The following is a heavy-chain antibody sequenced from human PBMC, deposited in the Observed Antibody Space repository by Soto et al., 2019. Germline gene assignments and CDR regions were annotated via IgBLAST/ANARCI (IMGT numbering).Heavy chain of an antibody. CDR2: LGDSGTKT. D-gene: IGHD3-22*01. J-gene: IGHJ6*02. Sequence: EVQLLESGGGLVKPGGSLRLSCAASGFKFSTFAMSWVRQAPGKGLEWVSSLGDSGTKTYYAASVRGRFIITRDNSKNTVDLQRNSLRAEYTAVYYCAKEFDTSGYYSYYYAMDVWGQGTTVTVSS. V-gene: IGHV3-23*01. CDR1: GFKFSTFA. CDR3: AKEFDTSGYYSYYYAMDV.